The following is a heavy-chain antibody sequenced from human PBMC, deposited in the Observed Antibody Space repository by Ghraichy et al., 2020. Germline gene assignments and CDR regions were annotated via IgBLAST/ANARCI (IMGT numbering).Heavy chain of an antibody. D-gene: IGHD1-20*01. Sequence: SETLSLTCTVSGGSISSCYWSWIRQRPGRGLEWIGFVYYTGSTNSYPSLKSRVTISVDTSKNQFSLKLNSVTAADTAVYYCARGVTGTQGDWFDPWGQGTLVTVSS. CDR1: GGSISSCY. J-gene: IGHJ5*02. V-gene: IGHV4-59*01. CDR3: ARGVTGTQGDWFDP. CDR2: VYYTGST.